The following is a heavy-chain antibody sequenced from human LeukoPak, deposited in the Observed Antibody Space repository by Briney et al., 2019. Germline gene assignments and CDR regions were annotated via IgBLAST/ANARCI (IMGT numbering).Heavy chain of an antibody. Sequence: GWSLRLSCAASRFTFSSYEMNWVRQAPGKGLEWVSYISGSGIKHYADSVKGRFTISRDNANNSLYLQMNSLRDEDTAVYYCARARRYRSSWYHDYWGQGSLVTVSS. CDR2: ISGSGIK. J-gene: IGHJ4*02. D-gene: IGHD6-13*01. CDR1: RFTFSSYE. V-gene: IGHV3-48*02. CDR3: ARARRYRSSWYHDY.